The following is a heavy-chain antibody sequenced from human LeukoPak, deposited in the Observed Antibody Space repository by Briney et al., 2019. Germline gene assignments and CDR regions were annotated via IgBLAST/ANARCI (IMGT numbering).Heavy chain of an antibody. V-gene: IGHV4-39*07. J-gene: IGHJ4*02. CDR2: IYYSGST. CDR1: GGSISSSSYY. Sequence: PSETLSLTCTVSGGSISSSSYYWGWIRQPPGKGLEWIGSIYYSGSTYYNPSLKSRVTISVDTSKNQFSLKLSSVTAADTAVYYSVGFPYYYDSSGYAPYFDYWGQGTLVTVSS. CDR3: VGFPYYYDSSGYAPYFDY. D-gene: IGHD3-22*01.